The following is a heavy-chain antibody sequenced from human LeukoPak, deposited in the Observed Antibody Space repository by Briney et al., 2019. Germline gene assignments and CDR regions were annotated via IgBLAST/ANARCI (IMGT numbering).Heavy chain of an antibody. CDR2: IIPIFGTA. V-gene: IGHV1-69*05. Sequence: SVKVSCKASGGTFSSYAISWVQQAPGQGLEWMGGIIPIFGTANYAQKFQGRVTITTDESTSTAYMELSSLRSEDTAVYYCAREFISVVAAAGTWFDPWGQGTLVTVSS. CDR3: AREFISVVAAAGTWFDP. J-gene: IGHJ5*02. D-gene: IGHD6-13*01. CDR1: GGTFSSYA.